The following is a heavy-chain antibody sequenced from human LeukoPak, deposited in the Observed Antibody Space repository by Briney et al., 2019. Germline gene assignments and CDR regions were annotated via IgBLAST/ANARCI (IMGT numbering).Heavy chain of an antibody. D-gene: IGHD3-10*01. CDR3: VKDFGRNLGGPGY. CDR1: GFTFSSYA. CDR2: ISGSGGST. Sequence: PGGSLRLSCAASGFTFSSYAMSWVRQAPGKGLEWVSAISGSGGSTYYADSVKGRFTISRDNSKNTLYLQMNSLRAEDTAMYYCVKDFGRNLGGPGYWGRGTLVTVSS. V-gene: IGHV3-23*01. J-gene: IGHJ4*02.